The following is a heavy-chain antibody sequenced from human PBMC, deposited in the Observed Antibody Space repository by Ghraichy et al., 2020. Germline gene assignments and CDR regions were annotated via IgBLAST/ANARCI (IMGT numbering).Heavy chain of an antibody. V-gene: IGHV4-59*01. CDR3: ARDHGRSIVLQ. D-gene: IGHD2-21*01. CDR2: VHDSGT. CDR1: GDHISGKY. J-gene: IGHJ1*01. Sequence: SETLSLTCTVSGDHISGKYWSWIRQPPGKGLEWIGYVHDSGTNYNPSLASRVIISVDKSKNQFSLKVNSVTAADTALYYCARDHGRSIVLQWGRGTLVSVSS.